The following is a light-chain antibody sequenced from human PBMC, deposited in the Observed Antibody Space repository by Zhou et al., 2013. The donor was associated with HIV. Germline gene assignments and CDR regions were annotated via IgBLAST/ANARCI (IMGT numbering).Light chain of an antibody. CDR2: DVS. CDR3: SSFTSSTTYV. V-gene: IGLV2-14*03. J-gene: IGLJ1*01. CDR1: SSDVGGYNY. Sequence: QSALTQPASVSGSLGQSITISCTGTSSDVGGYNYVSWYQQYPGKAPKVKIYDVSKRPSGVSDRFSGSKSYTTASLIISGLQAEDEADYYCSSFTSSTTYVFGTGTRVTVL.